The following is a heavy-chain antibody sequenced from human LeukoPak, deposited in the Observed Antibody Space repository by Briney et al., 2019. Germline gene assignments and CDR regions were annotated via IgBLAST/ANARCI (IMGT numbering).Heavy chain of an antibody. J-gene: IGHJ6*03. D-gene: IGHD3-9*01. CDR3: AGDNYDILTGYLSASYYYYMDV. CDR2: IYTSGST. Sequence: PSETLSLTCTVSGGFISSYYWSWIRQPAGKGLEWIGRIYTSGSTNYNPSLKSRVTMSVDTSKNQFSLKLSSVTAADTAVYYCAGDNYDILTGYLSASYYYYMDVWGKGTTVTISS. CDR1: GGFISSYY. V-gene: IGHV4-4*07.